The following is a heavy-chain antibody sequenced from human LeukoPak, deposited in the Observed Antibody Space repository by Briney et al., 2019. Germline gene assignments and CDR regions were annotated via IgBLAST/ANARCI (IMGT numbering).Heavy chain of an antibody. D-gene: IGHD3-22*01. CDR2: IYYSGST. V-gene: IGHV4-39*07. Sequence: SETLSLTCTVSGGSISSSSYYWGWIRQPPGKGLEWIGSIYYSGSTYYNPSLKSRVTISVDTSKNQFSLKLSSVTAADTAVYYCARTPIEYYYDSDPIFDYWGQGTLVTVSS. CDR1: GGSISSSSYY. J-gene: IGHJ4*02. CDR3: ARTPIEYYYDSDPIFDY.